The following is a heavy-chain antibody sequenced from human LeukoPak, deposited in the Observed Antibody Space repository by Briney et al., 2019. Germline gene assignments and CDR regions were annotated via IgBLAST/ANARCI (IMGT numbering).Heavy chain of an antibody. Sequence: SETLSLTCAVSGYSISSGYDWGWIRQPPGKGLEWIGSIYHSGSTYYNPSLKSRVTISVDTSKNQFSLKLSSVTAADTAVYYCARDGGDYDSSGYYYSCFDYWGQGTLVTVSS. V-gene: IGHV4-38-2*02. D-gene: IGHD3-22*01. CDR1: GYSISSGYD. J-gene: IGHJ4*02. CDR3: ARDGGDYDSSGYYYSCFDY. CDR2: IYHSGST.